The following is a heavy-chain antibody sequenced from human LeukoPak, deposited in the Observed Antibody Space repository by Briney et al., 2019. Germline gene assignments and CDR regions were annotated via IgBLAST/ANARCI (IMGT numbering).Heavy chain of an antibody. CDR1: GFTFSSYA. CDR3: ARDHLERRPRAYYYLSGSYYPLYGMDV. J-gene: IGHJ6*04. Sequence: GGSLRLSCAASGFTFSSYATFWVRQAPGKGLEWVALTSFDGSDKYYAGSVKGRFTISRDNSKNTLYLEMNSLRAEDTAVYYCARDHLERRPRAYYYLSGSYYPLYGMDVWGKGTTVTVSS. V-gene: IGHV3-30*04. CDR2: TSFDGSDK. D-gene: IGHD3-10*01.